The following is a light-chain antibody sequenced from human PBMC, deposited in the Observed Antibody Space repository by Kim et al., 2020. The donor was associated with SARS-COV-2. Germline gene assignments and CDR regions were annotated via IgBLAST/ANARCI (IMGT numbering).Light chain of an antibody. V-gene: IGLV3-19*01. CDR3: NSRDSSGNHWV. J-gene: IGLJ3*02. CDR2: GKN. CDR1: SLRSYY. Sequence: SSELTQDPAVSVALGQTVRITCQGDSLRSYYASWYQRKPGQAPVLVIYGKNNRPSGIPDRFSGSSSGNTASLTITGAQAEDEADYYCNSRDSSGNHWVFGGGTKVTVL.